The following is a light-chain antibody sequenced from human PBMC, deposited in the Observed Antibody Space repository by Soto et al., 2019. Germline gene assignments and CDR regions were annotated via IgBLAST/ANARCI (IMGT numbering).Light chain of an antibody. V-gene: IGLV3-21*01. CDR3: QEWETCSGHQAI. CDR1: SIGSKS. J-gene: IGLJ2*01. CDR2: YDS. Sequence: SYELTQPPSVSGAPGKTATITCGGNSIGSKSVHCYQQMPGQATVLVISYDSDRPSGIPERSSGSNAGNTATMTISRVEPGDEADYYCQEWETCSGHQAIFGAGTKRTVL.